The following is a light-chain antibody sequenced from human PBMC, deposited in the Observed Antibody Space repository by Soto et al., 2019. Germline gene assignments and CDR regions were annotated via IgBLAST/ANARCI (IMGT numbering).Light chain of an antibody. CDR2: GAS. V-gene: IGKV3-15*01. Sequence: EIVMTQSPATLSVSPGERVTLSCRASQSVSSDLAWYQQKPGQAPRLLIYGASTRATGIPARFSGSGSGTEFTLTISNLEPEDFAVYYCQQHSHWPPWTFGQGTRVEIQ. CDR1: QSVSSD. CDR3: QQHSHWPPWT. J-gene: IGKJ1*01.